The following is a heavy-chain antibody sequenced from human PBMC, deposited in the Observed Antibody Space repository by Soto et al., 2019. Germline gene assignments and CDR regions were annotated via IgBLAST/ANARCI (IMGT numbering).Heavy chain of an antibody. J-gene: IGHJ4*02. CDR3: ARRSNNHYYHRFDS. CDR1: GGSISSGDYY. V-gene: IGHV4-30-4*01. D-gene: IGHD3-22*01. CDR2: IYYSGST. Sequence: SETLSLTCTVSGGSISSGDYYWSWIRQPPGKGLEWIGYIYYSGSTYYNPSLKSRVTISVDTSKNQFSLKLSSVTAADTAVYYCARRSNNHYYHRFDSWGQGTLVTVSS.